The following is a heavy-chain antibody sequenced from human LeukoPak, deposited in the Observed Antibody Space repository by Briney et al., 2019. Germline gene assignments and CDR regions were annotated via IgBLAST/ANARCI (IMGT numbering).Heavy chain of an antibody. Sequence: PGGSLRLSCAASGVTFSSFAMHWVRQAPGKGLEWVAVISYHGRDTYYADSVKGRFTISRDNSKNTLYLQLNGLGAEDTAVYYCARTYSGYTLDFDYWGQGTLVTVSS. V-gene: IGHV3-30*04. CDR2: ISYHGRDT. CDR1: GVTFSSFA. D-gene: IGHD5-12*01. CDR3: ARTYSGYTLDFDY. J-gene: IGHJ4*02.